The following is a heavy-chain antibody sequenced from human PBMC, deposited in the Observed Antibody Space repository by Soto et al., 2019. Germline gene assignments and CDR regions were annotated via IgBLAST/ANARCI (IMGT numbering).Heavy chain of an antibody. Sequence: QVQLVQSGAEVKKPGASVKVSCKASGYTFTSYAMHWVRQAPGQRLEWMGWINAVNGNTKYSQKFQGRVTITRDTSASTAYMELSSLRSEDTAVYYCARDLGGWTDYWGQGTLVTVSS. D-gene: IGHD6-19*01. J-gene: IGHJ4*02. CDR1: GYTFTSYA. V-gene: IGHV1-3*01. CDR3: ARDLGGWTDY. CDR2: INAVNGNT.